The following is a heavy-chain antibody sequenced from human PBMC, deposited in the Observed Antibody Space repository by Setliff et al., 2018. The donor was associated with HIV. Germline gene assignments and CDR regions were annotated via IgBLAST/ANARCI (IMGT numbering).Heavy chain of an antibody. Sequence: ASVKVSCKASGYTFNSYAMHWVRQAPGQRPEWMGWINTGNGNTRHSQKFQGRVTITGDTSASTAYMELSSLRSEDTAVYYCARGFSVYSSLDPLLNWFDPWGQGTLVTVSS. J-gene: IGHJ5*02. V-gene: IGHV1-3*04. D-gene: IGHD3-22*01. CDR3: ARGFSVYSSLDPLLNWFDP. CDR2: INTGNGNT. CDR1: GYTFNSYA.